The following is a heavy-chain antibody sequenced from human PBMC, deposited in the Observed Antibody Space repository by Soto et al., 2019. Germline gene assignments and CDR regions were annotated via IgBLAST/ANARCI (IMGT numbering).Heavy chain of an antibody. Sequence: GGSLRLSCSASGFTFSGAWMSWVRQAPGRGLEWVALIKSKVDGETTHYPAPVQGRFSISRDDLKNTVYLQVNSLKTEDAAVYYCAADSPARGGGEFDYWGLGALVTVSS. V-gene: IGHV3-15*01. D-gene: IGHD3-16*01. J-gene: IGHJ4*02. CDR1: GFTFSGAW. CDR2: IKSKVDGETT. CDR3: AADSPARGGGEFDY.